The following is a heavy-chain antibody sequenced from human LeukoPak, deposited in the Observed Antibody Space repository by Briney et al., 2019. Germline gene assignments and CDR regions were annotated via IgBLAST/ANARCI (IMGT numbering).Heavy chain of an antibody. J-gene: IGHJ4*02. CDR1: GFAFNTFG. CDR3: AKSGGYCTDGICYHFDY. Sequence: PGRSLRLSCAASGFAFNTFGIHWVRQAPGKGLEWVAVISSDGSNEYYGDSVKGRFTISRDNSKNILYLQMNSLRAEDSAVYYCAKSGGYCTDGICYHFDYWGQGTLVTVSS. V-gene: IGHV3-30*18. CDR2: ISSDGSNE. D-gene: IGHD2-8*01.